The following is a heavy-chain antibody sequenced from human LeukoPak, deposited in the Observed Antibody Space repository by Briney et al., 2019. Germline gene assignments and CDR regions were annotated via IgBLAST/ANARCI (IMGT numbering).Heavy chain of an antibody. CDR1: GFNFSSYW. CDR2: INTDGSTT. J-gene: IGHJ4*02. D-gene: IGHD1-26*01. CDR3: ARDWYSGSQGY. V-gene: IGHV3-74*01. Sequence: GGSLRLSCAASGFNFSSYWMHWVRQAPGKGLVWVSRINTDGSTTIYADSVKGRFTISRDNAKKTLYLQMNSLRDEDTAVYYCARDWYSGSQGYWGQGTLVTVSS.